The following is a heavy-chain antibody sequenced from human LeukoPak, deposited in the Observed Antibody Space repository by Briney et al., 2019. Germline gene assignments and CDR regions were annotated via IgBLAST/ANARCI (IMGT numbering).Heavy chain of an antibody. D-gene: IGHD3-10*01. CDR2: VYHSGYT. V-gene: IGHV4-39*01. Sequence: SETLSLTCTVSGGSVNSSSYYWGWIRQPPGKALEWIGRVYHSGYTYYNPSLKSRVTISIDTSKNQFSLRLSSVTAADTAVYYCARSSMFRGVTFDYWGQGTLVTVSS. CDR1: GGSVNSSSYY. J-gene: IGHJ4*02. CDR3: ARSSMFRGVTFDY.